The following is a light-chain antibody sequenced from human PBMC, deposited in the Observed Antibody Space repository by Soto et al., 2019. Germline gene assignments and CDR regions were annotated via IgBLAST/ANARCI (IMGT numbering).Light chain of an antibody. J-gene: IGKJ1*01. CDR2: GAS. CDR3: QQYGSSPTT. Sequence: EIVLTQSPGTLSLSLGERATLPCRASQSVRRNYLVWYQQKPGQAPRLLIYGASGRATGIPDRFSGSGSGTDFTLTISRLEPEDFAVYYCQQYGSSPTTFGHGTKVEIK. CDR1: QSVRRNY. V-gene: IGKV3-20*01.